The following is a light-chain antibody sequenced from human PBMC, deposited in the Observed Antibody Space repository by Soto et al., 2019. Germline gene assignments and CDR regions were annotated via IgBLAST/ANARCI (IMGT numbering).Light chain of an antibody. V-gene: IGLV2-8*01. CDR1: SSDVGGYNY. CDR3: TSYAGGNNV. CDR2: EVN. Sequence: QSVLTQPPSASGSPGQSVSISGTGTSSDVGGYNYVSWYQQHPGKVPKLMVYEVNKRPSGVPDRFSGSKSGNTASLTVSGLQAEDEADYYCTSYAGGNNVFGTGTKVTVL. J-gene: IGLJ1*01.